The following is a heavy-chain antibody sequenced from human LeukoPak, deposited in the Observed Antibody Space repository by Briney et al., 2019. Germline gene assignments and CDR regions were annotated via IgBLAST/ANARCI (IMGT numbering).Heavy chain of an antibody. J-gene: IGHJ4*02. CDR3: ARARDGDYCFDY. CDR1: GFTFSSYA. Sequence: GGSLRLSCAASGFTFSSYAMSWVRQAPGKGLEWVGRIRKKANSYSTEYAASVKGRFTISRDDSKDSLYLQMYSLKTEDTAVYYCARARDGDYCFDYWGQGTLVAVSS. D-gene: IGHD4-17*01. CDR2: IRKKANSYST. V-gene: IGHV3-72*01.